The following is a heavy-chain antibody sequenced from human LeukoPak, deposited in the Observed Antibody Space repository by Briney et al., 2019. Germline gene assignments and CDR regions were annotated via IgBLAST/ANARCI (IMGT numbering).Heavy chain of an antibody. V-gene: IGHV3-9*01. J-gene: IGHJ5*02. Sequence: PGGSLRLSCAASGFTFDDYAMHWVRQAPGKGLEWVSGISWNSGSIGYADSVKGRFTISRDNAKNSLYLQMNSLRAEDTALYYCAKDMSKLWFGDFNWFDPWGQGTLVTVSS. D-gene: IGHD3-10*01. CDR1: GFTFDDYA. CDR2: ISWNSGSI. CDR3: AKDMSKLWFGDFNWFDP.